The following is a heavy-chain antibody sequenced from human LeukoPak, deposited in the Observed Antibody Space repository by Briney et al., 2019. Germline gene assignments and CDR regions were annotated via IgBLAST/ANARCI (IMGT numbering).Heavy chain of an antibody. Sequence: GGSLRLSCAASGFTVSSNYMSWVRQAPGKGLEWVSAISGSGGSTYYADSVKGRFTISRDNSKNTLYLQMNSLRAEDTAVYYCAKAFSTSYQYYYYYGMDVWGQGTTVTVSS. CDR3: AKAFSTSYQYYYYYGMDV. D-gene: IGHD2-2*01. CDR1: GFTVSSNY. V-gene: IGHV3-23*01. CDR2: ISGSGGST. J-gene: IGHJ6*02.